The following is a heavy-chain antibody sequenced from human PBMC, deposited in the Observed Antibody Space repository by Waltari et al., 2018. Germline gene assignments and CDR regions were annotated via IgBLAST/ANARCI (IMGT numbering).Heavy chain of an antibody. Sequence: EVQLLESGGGLVQPGGSLRLSCAASAFTFSSYAMTWVRQAPGKGLEWVSTISGSGGNTYYADSVKGRFTISRDNSKNTLYLQMNSLRAEDTAVYYCAKDPAGTYYFEYWGQGTLVTVSS. J-gene: IGHJ4*02. D-gene: IGHD6-19*01. CDR3: AKDPAGTYYFEY. CDR2: ISGSGGNT. V-gene: IGHV3-23*01. CDR1: AFTFSSYA.